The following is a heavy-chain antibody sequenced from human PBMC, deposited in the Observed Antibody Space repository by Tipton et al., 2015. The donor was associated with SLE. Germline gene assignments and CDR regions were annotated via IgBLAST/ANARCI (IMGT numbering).Heavy chain of an antibody. CDR3: ARDSSFDYYFDH. Sequence: GSLRLSCAASGFTVSTSYMSWVRQAPGKGLEWVSIIYSAGSTFYADSVKGRFTVSRGNSKNTLYLQMNSLRPDDTAVYYCARDSSFDYYFDHWGQGTLVTVSS. CDR1: GFTVSTSY. J-gene: IGHJ4*02. D-gene: IGHD3-9*01. V-gene: IGHV3-53*05. CDR2: IYSAGST.